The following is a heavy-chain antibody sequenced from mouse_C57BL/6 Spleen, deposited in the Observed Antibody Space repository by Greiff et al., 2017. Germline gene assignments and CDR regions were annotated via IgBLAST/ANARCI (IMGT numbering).Heavy chain of an antibody. Sequence: QVQLQQSGAELVRPGASVKLSCKASGYTFTDYYINWVKQRPGQGLEWIARIYPGSGNTYYNEKFKGKATLTAEKSSSTAYMQLSSLTSEDSAVYFCARSGYYYGSSLDDWGQGTTLTVSS. CDR2: IYPGSGNT. V-gene: IGHV1-76*01. CDR1: GYTFTDYY. CDR3: ARSGYYYGSSLDD. D-gene: IGHD1-1*01. J-gene: IGHJ2*01.